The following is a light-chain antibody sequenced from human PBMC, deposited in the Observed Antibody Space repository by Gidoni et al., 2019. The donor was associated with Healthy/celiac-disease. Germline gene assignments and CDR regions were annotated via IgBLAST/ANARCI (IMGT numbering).Light chain of an antibody. CDR2: GAS. J-gene: IGKJ4*01. V-gene: IGKV3-20*01. Sequence: EIVLPQSPGTLSLSPGERATLSCRASQSVSSYFAWYQQKPGQAPRLLIYGASSRATGIPDRFSGSGSGADFTLTISRLEPEDFAVYYCHQYGSSLTFGGGTKVEIK. CDR3: HQYGSSLT. CDR1: QSVSSY.